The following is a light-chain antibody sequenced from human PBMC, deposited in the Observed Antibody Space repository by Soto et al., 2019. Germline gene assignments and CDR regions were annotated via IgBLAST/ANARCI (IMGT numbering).Light chain of an antibody. Sequence: DIQMTQSPSSLSASVGDRVTITCRASQSISSYLNWYQQKPGKAPKLLIYAASSLQSGVPSKFSGSRSGTDFTLTISSLQPEDFATYYCQQSYSTHQTFGQGTKV. CDR1: QSISSY. CDR2: AAS. V-gene: IGKV1-39*01. CDR3: QQSYSTHQT. J-gene: IGKJ1*01.